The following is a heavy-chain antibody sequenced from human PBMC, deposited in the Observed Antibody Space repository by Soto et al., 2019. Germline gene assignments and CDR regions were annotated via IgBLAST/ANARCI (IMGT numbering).Heavy chain of an antibody. CDR1: GFAFSTYA. V-gene: IGHV3-33*01. J-gene: IGHJ4*02. D-gene: IGHD3-10*01. Sequence: QVQLVESGGGVVQPGRSLRLSCAASGFAFSTYAMHWVRQAPGSGLEWVAVIWYEGSNKYYADSVEGRFTISRDNSKNTLYLQMNSLRAEDTAVYYCARDNYGSGKSVDYWGQGPLVTVSS. CDR3: ARDNYGSGKSVDY. CDR2: IWYEGSNK.